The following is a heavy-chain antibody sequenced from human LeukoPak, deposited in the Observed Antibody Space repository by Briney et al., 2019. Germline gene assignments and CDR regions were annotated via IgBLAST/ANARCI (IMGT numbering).Heavy chain of an antibody. J-gene: IGHJ4*02. CDR1: VYTFTSYG. V-gene: IGHV1-18*01. Sequence: AAVKVSCKASVYTFTSYGISGVRPAPGQGLEWMGWISAYNGNTNYAQKLQGRVTMTTDTSTSTAYMELRSLRSDDTAVYYCARDGLGYWEWSFDWGQGTLVTVSS. D-gene: IGHD2-15*01. CDR3: ARDGLGYWEWSFD. CDR2: ISAYNGNT.